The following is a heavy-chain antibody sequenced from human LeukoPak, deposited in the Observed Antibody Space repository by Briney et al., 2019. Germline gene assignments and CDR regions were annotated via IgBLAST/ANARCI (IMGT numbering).Heavy chain of an antibody. D-gene: IGHD2-2*01. V-gene: IGHV3-11*04. CDR1: GFAFSDYY. CDR2: ISSSGSTK. Sequence: GGSLRLSCGASGFAFSDYYMTWIRQAPGKGLEWVSYISSSGSTKYYADSVKGRFTISRDNAKNSLYLQMNSLRAEDTAVYYCARDGIPATSYYYFYMDVWGKGTTVTISS. J-gene: IGHJ6*03. CDR3: ARDGIPATSYYYFYMDV.